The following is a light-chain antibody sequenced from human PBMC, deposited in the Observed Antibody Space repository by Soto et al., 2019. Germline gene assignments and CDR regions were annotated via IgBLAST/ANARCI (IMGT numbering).Light chain of an antibody. CDR3: QQYGASPLT. J-gene: IGKJ4*01. Sequence: EIVLTQSPGTLSLSPGERATLSCRASESFARTYLAWYQQKPGQAPRLLIHGASSRATGIPDRFSGSNSGTDFTLTISRLEPEDSAVYYCQQYGASPLTFGGGTKVEIK. CDR1: ESFARTY. CDR2: GAS. V-gene: IGKV3-20*01.